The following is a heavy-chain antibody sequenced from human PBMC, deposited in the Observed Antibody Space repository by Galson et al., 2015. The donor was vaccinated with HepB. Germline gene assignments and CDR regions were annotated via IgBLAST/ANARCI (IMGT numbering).Heavy chain of an antibody. CDR2: ISSGGNTI. CDR3: ARDRIAYCGGDCPSDP. J-gene: IGHJ3*01. D-gene: IGHD2-21*01. Sequence: SLRLSCAASGFTFSSYSMNWVRQAPGKGLEWVSYISSGGNTIYYAESVRGRFTISRDNADNSLSLQMTSLRAEDTAIYYCARDRIAYCGGDCPSDPWGQGTTVTVSS. CDR1: GFTFSSYS. V-gene: IGHV3-48*01.